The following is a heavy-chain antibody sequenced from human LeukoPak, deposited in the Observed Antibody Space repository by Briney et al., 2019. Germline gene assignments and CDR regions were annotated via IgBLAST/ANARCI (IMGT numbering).Heavy chain of an antibody. CDR1: GGTFSSYT. J-gene: IGHJ4*02. CDR3: ARGDLEQQLVH. D-gene: IGHD6-13*01. CDR2: IIPIFGTA. Sequence: GSSVKVSCKASGGTFSSYTISWVRQAPGQGLEWMGRIIPIFGTANYAQKFQGRVTITTDESTSTAYMELSSLRSEDTAVYYCARGDLEQQLVHWGQGTLVTVSS. V-gene: IGHV1-69*05.